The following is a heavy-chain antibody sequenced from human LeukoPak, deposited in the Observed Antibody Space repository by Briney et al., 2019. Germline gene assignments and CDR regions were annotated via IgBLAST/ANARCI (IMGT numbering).Heavy chain of an antibody. D-gene: IGHD3-10*01. CDR3: ARGGRYYYGNWFDP. CDR1: GGSISSGGYY. CDR2: IYYSGST. J-gene: IGHJ5*02. V-gene: IGHV4-31*03. Sequence: SQTLTLTCTVSGGSISSGGYYWSWIRQHPGKGLEWIGYIYYSGSTYYNPSLKSRVTISVDTSKNQFSLKLSSVTAADTAVYYCARGGRYYYGNWFDPWGQGTLVTVSS.